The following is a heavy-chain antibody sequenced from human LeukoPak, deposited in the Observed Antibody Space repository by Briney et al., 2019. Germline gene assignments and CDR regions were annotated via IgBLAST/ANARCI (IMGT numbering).Heavy chain of an antibody. D-gene: IGHD6-19*01. CDR3: AKDGSGWQKPDY. CDR1: GYTFTSYG. V-gene: IGHV1-18*01. J-gene: IGHJ4*02. Sequence: ASVKVSCKASGYTFTSYGISWVRQAPGQGLEWMGWISGNNGNTNYAQKVQGRVTMTTDTSTTTAYMEMRSLRSDDTAVYYCAKDGSGWQKPDYWGQGTLVTVSP. CDR2: ISGNNGNT.